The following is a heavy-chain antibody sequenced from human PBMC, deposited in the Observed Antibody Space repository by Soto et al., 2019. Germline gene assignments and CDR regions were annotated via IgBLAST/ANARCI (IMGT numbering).Heavy chain of an antibody. CDR3: ASLTYASGTYYNFNN. D-gene: IGHD3-10*01. CDR2: IYYSGSA. J-gene: IGHJ4*02. CDR1: GGSISTISYY. V-gene: IGHV4-39*01. Sequence: SETLSLTCTVSGGSISTISYYWGWIRQTPGKGLQWIGNIYYSGSAYYDPSLKSRVTISVDTSKNQFSLNLSSVTAADTATYYCASLTYASGTYYNFNNWGLGTLVTVS.